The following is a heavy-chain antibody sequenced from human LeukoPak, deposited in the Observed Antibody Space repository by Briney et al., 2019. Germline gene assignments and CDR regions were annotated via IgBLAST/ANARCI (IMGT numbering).Heavy chain of an antibody. V-gene: IGHV3-23*01. CDR2: FGGSGGNT. CDR1: GFAFSYYA. D-gene: IGHD6-19*01. CDR3: AKEGHSSGWLLDS. Sequence: GGSLRLSCAASGFAFSYYAMSWVRQAPGKGLEWVSGFGGSGGNTYYADPVKGRFTISRDNSKNTLFLQMTSLRAEDTAIYYCAKEGHSSGWLLDSWGQGTLVTVSS. J-gene: IGHJ4*02.